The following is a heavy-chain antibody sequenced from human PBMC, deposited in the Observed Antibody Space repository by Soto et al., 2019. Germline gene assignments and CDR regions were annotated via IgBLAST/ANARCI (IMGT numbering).Heavy chain of an antibody. CDR1: GYTFTSYD. CDR2: MNPNSGNT. CDR3: ARGGDSSPYYYYYYGMDV. D-gene: IGHD6-13*01. Sequence: VASVKVSCKASGYTFTSYDINWVRQATGQGLEWMGWMNPNSGNTGYAQKFQGRVTMTRNTSMSTAYMELSSLRSEDTAVYYCARGGDSSPYYYYYYGMDVWGQGTTVTVSS. J-gene: IGHJ6*02. V-gene: IGHV1-8*01.